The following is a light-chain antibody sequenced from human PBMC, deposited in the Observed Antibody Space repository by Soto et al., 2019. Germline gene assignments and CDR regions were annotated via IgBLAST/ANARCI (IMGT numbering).Light chain of an antibody. CDR2: DVS. CDR3: SSYTINGVGV. Sequence: QSVLTQPASVSGSPGQSITISCTGTDSDVGGYNYVSWYQHHPGNAPKVMIYDVSNRPSGVSNRFSGSKSGNTASLIISGLQAEDEADYYCSSYTINGVGVFGGGTKLPV. V-gene: IGLV2-14*03. CDR1: DSDVGGYNY. J-gene: IGLJ2*01.